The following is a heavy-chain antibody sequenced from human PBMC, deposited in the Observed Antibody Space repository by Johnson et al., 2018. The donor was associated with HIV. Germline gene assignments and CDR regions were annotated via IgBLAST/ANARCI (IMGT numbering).Heavy chain of an antibody. CDR2: ISYDGSNK. CDR3: ARARGAFDI. Sequence: QVQLVESGGGVVQTGRSLRLSCAASGFTFSSYAMHWVRQAPGKGLEWVAVISYDGSNKYYADSVKGRFTISRDNSKNTLYLQMNSLRAEDTAVYYCARARGAFDIWGQGTMVTVSS. CDR1: GFTFSSYA. V-gene: IGHV3-30*04. J-gene: IGHJ3*02.